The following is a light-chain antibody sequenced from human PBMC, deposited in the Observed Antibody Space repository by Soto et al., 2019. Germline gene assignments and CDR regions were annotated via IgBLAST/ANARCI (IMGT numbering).Light chain of an antibody. J-gene: IGKJ2*01. CDR3: QQFYSSPPT. Sequence: DIVMTQSPDSLASSLGERATINCKSSQSVLLSSNNLNYLAWHQQKPGQPPKLLIYWAPTRASGVPDRFSGSGSGTDFTLTISRLQAEDVAVYYCQQFYSSPPTFGQGTKLEI. V-gene: IGKV4-1*01. CDR2: WAP. CDR1: QSVLLSSNNLNY.